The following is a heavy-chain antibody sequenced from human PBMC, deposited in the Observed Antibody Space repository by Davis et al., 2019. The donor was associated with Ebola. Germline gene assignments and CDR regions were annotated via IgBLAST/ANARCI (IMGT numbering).Heavy chain of an antibody. J-gene: IGHJ4*02. V-gene: IGHV3-21*06. CDR2: ISSSGSYI. Sequence: GGSLRLSCAASGFTFSSYSMNWVRQAPGKGLEWVSSISSSGSYIYYADSVKGRFTISRDNAKNSLYLEMNSLRAEDTAVYYCARVATGADCLDYWGQGTLVTVSS. CDR3: ARVATGADCLDY. CDR1: GFTFSSYS. D-gene: IGHD2-21*02.